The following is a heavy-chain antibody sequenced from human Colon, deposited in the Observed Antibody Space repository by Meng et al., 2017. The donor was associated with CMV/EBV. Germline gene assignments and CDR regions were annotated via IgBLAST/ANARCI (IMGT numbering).Heavy chain of an antibody. CDR1: GFTFSRSE. CDR3: ARDPFIKAFDI. J-gene: IGHJ3*02. CDR2: IKEDGSEK. Sequence: GESLKISCAASGFTFSRSEMTWVRQAPGRGLELVAHIKEDGSEKYFVGSVKGRFTISRDNAKNSLYLQMNSLRAEDTAVYYCARDPFIKAFDIWGQGTMVTVSS. V-gene: IGHV3-7*01.